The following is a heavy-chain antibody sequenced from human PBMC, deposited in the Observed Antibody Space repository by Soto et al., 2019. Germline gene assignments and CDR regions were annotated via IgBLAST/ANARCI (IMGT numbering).Heavy chain of an antibody. Sequence: LRLSCADSGFTFSSYSMNWVRQAPGKGLEWVSYISSSSSTIYYADSVKGRFTISRDNAKNSLYLQMNSLRAEDTAVYYCASLYSSSSLRGYYSYYMDVWGKGTTVTVS. J-gene: IGHJ6*03. CDR2: ISSSSSTI. V-gene: IGHV3-48*01. D-gene: IGHD6-6*01. CDR1: GFTFSSYS. CDR3: ASLYSSSSLRGYYSYYMDV.